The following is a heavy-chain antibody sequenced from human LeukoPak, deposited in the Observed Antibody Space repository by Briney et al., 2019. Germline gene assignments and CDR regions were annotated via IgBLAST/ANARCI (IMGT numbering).Heavy chain of an antibody. CDR2: INPSGGST. CDR1: GYTFTSYY. D-gene: IGHD3-3*01. J-gene: IGHJ4*02. V-gene: IGHV1-46*01. Sequence: ASVKVFCKASGYTFTSYYMHWVRQAPGQGLEWMGIINPSGGSTSYAQKFQGRVTMTRDTSTSTVYMELSSLRSEDTAVYYCAREASPYDFWSGYYTRIFDYWGQGTLVTVSS. CDR3: AREASPYDFWSGYYTRIFDY.